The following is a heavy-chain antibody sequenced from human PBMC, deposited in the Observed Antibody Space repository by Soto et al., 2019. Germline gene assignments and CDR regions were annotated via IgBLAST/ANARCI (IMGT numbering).Heavy chain of an antibody. D-gene: IGHD2-2*01. CDR3: AKAIGGCSSTTCYAADY. J-gene: IGHJ4*02. V-gene: IGHV3-23*01. CDR2: ISGSGGST. Sequence: GGSLRLSCAASGFTFSSYAMNWVRQAPGKGLEWVSSISGSGGSTYSADSVKGRFTISRDNSKNTLYLQVNSLRADDTALYYCAKAIGGCSSTTCYAADYWGQGTQVTVSS. CDR1: GFTFSSYA.